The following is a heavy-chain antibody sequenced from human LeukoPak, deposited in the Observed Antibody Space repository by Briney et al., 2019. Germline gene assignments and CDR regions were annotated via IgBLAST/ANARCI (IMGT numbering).Heavy chain of an antibody. CDR3: AREASSSWSSFDI. J-gene: IGHJ3*02. D-gene: IGHD6-13*01. CDR2: IYHSGTT. CDR1: GGSISSGGYS. V-gene: IGHV4-30-2*01. Sequence: SETLSLTCAVSGGSISSGGYSWSWIRQPPGKGLEWIGYIYHSGTTYYNPSLKSRVTISVDRSKDQFSLKLSSVTAADTAVYYCAREASSSWSSFDIWGQGTMDTVSS.